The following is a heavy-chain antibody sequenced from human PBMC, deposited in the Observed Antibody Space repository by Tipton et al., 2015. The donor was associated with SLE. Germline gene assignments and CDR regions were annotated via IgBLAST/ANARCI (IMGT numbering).Heavy chain of an antibody. CDR3: AGAGGGDSGWYGY. Sequence: LRLSCTVSGGSISGYYWGWIRQPPGKGLEWIGSIYHSGSTYYNPSLKSRVTISVDTSKNQFSLKLNSVTAADTAVYYCAGAGGGDSGWYGYWGQGTLVTVSS. V-gene: IGHV4-38-2*02. CDR2: IYHSGST. D-gene: IGHD6-19*01. CDR1: GGSISGYY. J-gene: IGHJ4*02.